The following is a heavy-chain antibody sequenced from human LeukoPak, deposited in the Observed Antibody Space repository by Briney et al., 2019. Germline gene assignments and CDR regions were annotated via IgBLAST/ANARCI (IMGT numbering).Heavy chain of an antibody. J-gene: IGHJ3*02. D-gene: IGHD2-15*01. V-gene: IGHV4-39*01. CDR1: GGSLSSSSYY. CDR2: IYYSGST. CDR3: ARLRGEDIVVVVAENDAFDI. Sequence: KPSETLSLTRTVSGGSLSSSSYYWGWIRQPPGKGLEWIGSIYYSGSTYYNPSLKSRVTISVDTSKNQFSLKLSSVTAADTAVYYCARLRGEDIVVVVAENDAFDIWGQGTMVTVSS.